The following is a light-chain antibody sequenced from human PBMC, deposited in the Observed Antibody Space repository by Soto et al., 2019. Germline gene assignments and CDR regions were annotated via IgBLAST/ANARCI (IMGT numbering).Light chain of an antibody. V-gene: IGKV3-20*01. J-gene: IGKJ4*01. CDR3: QQSHSAPLT. CDR1: QSVSSSY. Sequence: EIVLTQSPGTLSLSPGERATLSCRASQSVSSSYLAWYQQKPGQAPRLLIYGASSRATGIPDRFSGSGSGTEFTLTISGLQREDFATYYCQQSHSAPLTFGGGTKIQI. CDR2: GAS.